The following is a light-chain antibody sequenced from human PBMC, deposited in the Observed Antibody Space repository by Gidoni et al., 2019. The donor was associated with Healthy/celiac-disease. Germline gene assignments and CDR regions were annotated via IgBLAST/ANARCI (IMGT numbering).Light chain of an antibody. CDR3: QQSYSTPLLT. Sequence: DIQMTHSPSTLSASVGDRVTITCRASQSISSYLNWYQQKPGKAPKILSYDSYSLQSVVPSRFSGGGSGTEFTLTISGLQNEDFATYYCQQSYSTPLLTFGGGTKVEIK. CDR1: QSISSY. V-gene: IGKV1-39*01. J-gene: IGKJ4*01. CDR2: DSY.